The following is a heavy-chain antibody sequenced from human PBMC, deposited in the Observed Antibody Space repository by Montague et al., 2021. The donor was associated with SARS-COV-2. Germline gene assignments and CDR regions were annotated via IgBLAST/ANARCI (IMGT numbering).Heavy chain of an antibody. J-gene: IGHJ6*03. V-gene: IGHV4-59*01. CDR2: IYYSGST. Sequence: SETLSLTCTVPGGSISSYYWSWIRQLPGKGLEWIGYIYYSGSTNYNPSLKSRVTISVDTSKNQFSLKLSSVTAADTAVYYCAGTYYDFWSGFIHYYYMDVWGKGTTVTVSS. D-gene: IGHD3-3*01. CDR3: AGTYYDFWSGFIHYYYMDV. CDR1: GGSISSYY.